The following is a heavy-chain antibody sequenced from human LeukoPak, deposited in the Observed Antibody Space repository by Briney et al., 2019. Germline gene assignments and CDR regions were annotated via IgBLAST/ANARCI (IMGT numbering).Heavy chain of an antibody. CDR2: IYYSGST. V-gene: IGHV4-39*07. CDR3: ARRTNWYFDY. CDR1: GGSFDSNAYY. J-gene: IGHJ4*02. D-gene: IGHD7-27*01. Sequence: SETLSLTCTVSGGSFDSNAYYWGWIRQPRGKGLEWIGTIYYSGSTYYNPSLKSRVTISVDTSRNQFSLKVSSVTAADTAVYYCARRTNWYFDYWGQGTLVTVSS.